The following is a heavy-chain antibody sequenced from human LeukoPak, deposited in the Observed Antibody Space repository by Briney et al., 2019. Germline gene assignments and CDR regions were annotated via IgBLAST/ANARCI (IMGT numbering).Heavy chain of an antibody. D-gene: IGHD3-22*01. CDR1: GSTFSSYG. J-gene: IGHJ4*02. V-gene: IGHV3-33*01. Sequence: GGSLRLSCAASGSTFSSYGMHWVRQAPGKGLEWVAVIWYDGSNKYYADSVKGRFTISRDNSKNTLYLQMNSLRAEDTAVYYCARDFYDSSGYYPYYFDYWGQGTLVTVSS. CDR2: IWYDGSNK. CDR3: ARDFYDSSGYYPYYFDY.